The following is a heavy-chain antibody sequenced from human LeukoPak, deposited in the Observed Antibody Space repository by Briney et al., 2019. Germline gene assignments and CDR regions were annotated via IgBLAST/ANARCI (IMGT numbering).Heavy chain of an antibody. CDR1: GFTFSSYA. CDR2: ISYDGSNK. D-gene: IGHD3-3*01. Sequence: GRSLRLSCAASGFTFSSYAMHWVRQAPGKGLEWVAVISYDGSNKYYADSVKGRFTISRDNSKNTLYLQMNSLRAEDTAVYYCAKYPFSTIFGVDIIDYWGQGTLVTVSS. V-gene: IGHV3-30*04. J-gene: IGHJ4*02. CDR3: AKYPFSTIFGVDIIDY.